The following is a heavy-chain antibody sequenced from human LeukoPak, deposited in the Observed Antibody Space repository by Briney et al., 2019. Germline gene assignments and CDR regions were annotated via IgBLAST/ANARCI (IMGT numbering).Heavy chain of an antibody. CDR1: GFTFSNAW. CDR2: IKQDGSEK. Sequence: GGSLRLSCAASGFTFSNAWMSWVRQAPGKGLEWVANIKQDGSEKYYVDSVKGRFTISRDNAKNSLYLQMNSLRAEDTAVYYCARDGPYAFDIWGQGTMVTVSS. V-gene: IGHV3-7*01. CDR3: ARDGPYAFDI. J-gene: IGHJ3*02.